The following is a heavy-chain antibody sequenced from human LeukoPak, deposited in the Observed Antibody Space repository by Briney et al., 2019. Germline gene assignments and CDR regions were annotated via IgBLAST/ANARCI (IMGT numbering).Heavy chain of an antibody. V-gene: IGHV3-7*01. Sequence: GGSLGLSCEASGFTFSSHWMGWVHQTPGKGLEWVANINPDGSDKVYGDSVKGRFTISRDNAKNSLFLQMNSLRAEDTAVYYCARDSFFGSGLGALDYYHMDVWGQGTTVTVSS. CDR1: GFTFSSHW. CDR2: INPDGSDK. J-gene: IGHJ6*03. D-gene: IGHD3-10*01. CDR3: ARDSFFGSGLGALDYYHMDV.